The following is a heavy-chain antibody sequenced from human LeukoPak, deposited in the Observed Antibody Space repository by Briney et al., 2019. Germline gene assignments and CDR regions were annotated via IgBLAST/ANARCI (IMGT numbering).Heavy chain of an antibody. CDR1: GGSFSGYY. CDR3: ARNDYVWGSYRLNWFDP. V-gene: IGHV4-34*01. D-gene: IGHD3-16*02. J-gene: IGHJ5*02. Sequence: TSETLSLTCAVYGGSFSGYYWSWIRQTPGKGLEWIGEINHSGSTNYNPSLKSRVTISVDTSKNQFSLKLSSVTAADTAVYYCARNDYVWGSYRLNWFDPWGQGTLVTVSS. CDR2: INHSGST.